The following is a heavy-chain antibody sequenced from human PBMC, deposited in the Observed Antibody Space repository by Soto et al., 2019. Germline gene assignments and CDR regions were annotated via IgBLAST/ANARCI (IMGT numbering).Heavy chain of an antibody. CDR2: IYYSGST. CDR3: AMDYDSSGDY. D-gene: IGHD3-22*01. J-gene: IGHJ4*02. Sequence: QLQLQESGPGLVKPSETLSLTCTVSGGSISTSSYYWGWIRQPPGKGLEWIGSIYYSGSTYYNPNLKSRVTISVDTSKNQFSLKMSSVTAADTAVYYCAMDYDSSGDYWGQGTLVTVSS. CDR1: GGSISTSSYY. V-gene: IGHV4-39*01.